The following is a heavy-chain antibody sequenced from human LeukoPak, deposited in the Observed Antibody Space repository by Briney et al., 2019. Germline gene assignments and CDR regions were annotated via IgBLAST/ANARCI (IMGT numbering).Heavy chain of an antibody. CDR2: ISDSGST. D-gene: IGHD3-22*01. CDR3: ARGYDSSAYYPFNY. CDR1: GGSLSTHH. J-gene: IGHJ4*02. Sequence: KTSETLSLTCVVSGGSLSTHHWSWIRQSPGRGLEWIGYISDSGSTNYNPSLKSRVTISVDTSKNQFPLMLSSVTAADTAVYYCARGYDSSAYYPFNYWGQGTLVTVSS. V-gene: IGHV4-59*11.